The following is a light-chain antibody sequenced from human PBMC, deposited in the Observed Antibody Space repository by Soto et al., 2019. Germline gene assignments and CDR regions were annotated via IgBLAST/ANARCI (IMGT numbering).Light chain of an antibody. J-gene: IGLJ1*01. CDR1: SSDIGVYNY. CDR2: EVS. V-gene: IGLV2-8*01. Sequence: LTHPPSASWSPGQSVTISCTGTSSDIGVYNYVSWYQQHPGKAPKLMIYEVSKRPSGVPDRFSGSKSGNTASLTVSGLQAEDEADYYCSSYAGSNNLYVFGTGTKVTVL. CDR3: SSYAGSNNLYV.